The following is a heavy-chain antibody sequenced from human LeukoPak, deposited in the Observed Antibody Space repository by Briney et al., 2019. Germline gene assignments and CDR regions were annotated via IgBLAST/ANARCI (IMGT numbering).Heavy chain of an antibody. CDR1: GFTFSSYA. Sequence: GGSLRLSCAASGFTFSSYAMSWVRQAPGKGLEWVSSISSSSSYIYYADSVKGRFTISRDNAKNSLYLQMNSLRAEDTAVYYCASERMNYYDSSGYYLHDYWGQGTLVTVSS. V-gene: IGHV3-21*01. CDR2: ISSSSSYI. J-gene: IGHJ4*02. CDR3: ASERMNYYDSSGYYLHDY. D-gene: IGHD3-22*01.